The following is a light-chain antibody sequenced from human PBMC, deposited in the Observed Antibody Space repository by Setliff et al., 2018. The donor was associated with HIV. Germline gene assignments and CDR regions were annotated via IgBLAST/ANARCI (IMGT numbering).Light chain of an antibody. CDR3: CSFTSSHTYV. V-gene: IGLV2-14*03. CDR2: DVS. Sequence: QSVLAQPASVSGSPGQSITISCTGTSSDVGTYNFVSWYQQHPGKAPKLMIYDVSNRPSGVSNRFSGSKSGNTASLTISGLQAEDESDYYCCSFTSSHTYVFGTGTKV. CDR1: SSDVGTYNF. J-gene: IGLJ1*01.